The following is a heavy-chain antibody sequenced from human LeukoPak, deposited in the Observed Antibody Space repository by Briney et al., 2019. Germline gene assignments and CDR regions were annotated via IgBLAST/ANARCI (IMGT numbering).Heavy chain of an antibody. Sequence: GGSLRLSCGASGFKFSNYGMHWVRQAPGKGLEWVAIIWYDGSNRGYADSVNGRFTISRDNSKNTLYLQMNSLRAEDTAMYYCARIRGASSRNWYLDYWGHGTLVTVSS. D-gene: IGHD1-1*01. CDR3: ARIRGASSRNWYLDY. J-gene: IGHJ4*01. CDR2: IWYDGSNR. V-gene: IGHV3-33*01. CDR1: GFKFSNYG.